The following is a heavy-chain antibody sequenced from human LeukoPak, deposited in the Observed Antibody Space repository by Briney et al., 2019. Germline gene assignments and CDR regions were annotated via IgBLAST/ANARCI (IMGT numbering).Heavy chain of an antibody. CDR2: ISAYNGNT. CDR1: GYTFTSYG. CDR3: ARDRVRYCGSGSYYNKARFDP. Sequence: ASVKVSCKASGYTFTSYGISWVRQAPGQGLEWMGWISAYNGNTNYAQKLQGRVTMTTDTSTSTAYMELRSLRSDDTAVYYCARDRVRYCGSGSYYNKARFDPWGQGTLVTVSS. V-gene: IGHV1-18*01. J-gene: IGHJ5*02. D-gene: IGHD3-10*01.